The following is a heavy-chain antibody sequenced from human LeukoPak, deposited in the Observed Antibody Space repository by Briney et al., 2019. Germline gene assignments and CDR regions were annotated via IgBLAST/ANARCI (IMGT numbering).Heavy chain of an antibody. CDR3: AKDSNWLVTYCYMDV. J-gene: IGHJ6*03. V-gene: IGHV3-30*02. D-gene: IGHD6-19*01. CDR2: IRYDGANK. Sequence: PGGSLRLSCAVSGFTFSSYGMHWVRQAPGKGLEWVAFIRYDGANKYYADSVKGRFTISRDSSKNTLYLQMNSLRTEDTAVYYCAKDSNWLVTYCYMDVWGKGTTVTVSS. CDR1: GFTFSSYG.